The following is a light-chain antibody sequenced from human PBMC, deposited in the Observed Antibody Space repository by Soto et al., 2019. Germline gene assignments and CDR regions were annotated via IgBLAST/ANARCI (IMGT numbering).Light chain of an antibody. CDR1: QSFSSSY. J-gene: IGKJ5*01. Sequence: EIVLTQSPGTLSLSPGERATLSCRASQSFSSSYLAWYQQKPGQAPRLLIYGASSRATGIPGRFSGSGSGTDFPLTISRLEPEDFAVYYCQQYGTSITFGQGTRLE. V-gene: IGKV3-20*01. CDR3: QQYGTSIT. CDR2: GAS.